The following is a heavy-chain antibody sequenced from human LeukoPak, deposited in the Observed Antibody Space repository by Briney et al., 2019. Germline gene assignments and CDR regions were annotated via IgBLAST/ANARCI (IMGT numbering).Heavy chain of an antibody. V-gene: IGHV1-2*02. J-gene: IGHJ5*02. CDR3: ARGEYSSTWGWFDP. CDR2: INPKSGGA. D-gene: IGHD6-13*01. Sequence: ASVKVSCKASGYTFTGYYMHWVRQAPGQGLEWMGWINPKSGGANYAQKFQGRVTMTRDTSISTAYMELSRLRSDDTAVYYCARGEYSSTWGWFDPWGQGTLVTVSS. CDR1: GYTFTGYY.